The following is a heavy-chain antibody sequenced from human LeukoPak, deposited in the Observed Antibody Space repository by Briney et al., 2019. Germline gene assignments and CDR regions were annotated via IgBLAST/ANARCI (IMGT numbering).Heavy chain of an antibody. CDR2: IKQDGSEK. CDR1: GFTFSSYW. Sequence: GGSLRLSCAASGFTFSSYWMSWVRQAPGKGLEWVANIKQDGSEKYYVDSVKGRFTISRDNAKNSLYLQMNSLRAEDTAVYYCATMVRGVLNAFDIWGQGTMVTVSS. CDR3: ATMVRGVLNAFDI. V-gene: IGHV3-7*01. J-gene: IGHJ3*02. D-gene: IGHD3-10*01.